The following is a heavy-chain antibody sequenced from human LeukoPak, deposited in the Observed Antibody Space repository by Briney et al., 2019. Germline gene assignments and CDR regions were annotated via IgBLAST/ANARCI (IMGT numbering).Heavy chain of an antibody. D-gene: IGHD6-19*01. V-gene: IGHV1-69*05. J-gene: IGHJ4*02. CDR2: IIPIFGTA. CDR3: ARGRGAVAPLPS. CDR1: GGTFSSYA. Sequence: SVKVSCKASGGTFSSYAISWVRQAPGQGLEWMGGIIPIFGTANYAQKFRGRVTITTDESTSTAYMELSSLRSEDTAVYYCARGRGAVAPLPSWGQGTLVTVSS.